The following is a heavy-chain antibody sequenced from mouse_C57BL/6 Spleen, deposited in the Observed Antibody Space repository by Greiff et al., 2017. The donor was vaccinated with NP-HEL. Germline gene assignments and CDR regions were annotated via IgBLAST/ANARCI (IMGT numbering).Heavy chain of an antibody. V-gene: IGHV1-53*01. CDR3: ARGDYYGSSGDD. Sequence: VQLQQPGPELVKPGASVKLSCKASGYTFTSYWMHWVKQRPGHGLEWIGNINPSNGGTNSNEKFKSKATLTVAKSSSTAYMQLSSLTSEDSAVDYGARGDYYGSSGDDWGQGTSVTVSS. J-gene: IGHJ4*01. D-gene: IGHD1-1*01. CDR2: INPSNGGT. CDR1: GYTFTSYW.